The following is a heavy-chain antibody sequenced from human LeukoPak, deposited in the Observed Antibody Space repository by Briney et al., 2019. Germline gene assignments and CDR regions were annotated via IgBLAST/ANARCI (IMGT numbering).Heavy chain of an antibody. CDR2: IYYSGST. J-gene: IGHJ4*02. V-gene: IGHV4-39*07. CDR1: GGSISSSSYY. D-gene: IGHD5-12*01. CDR3: ARYSGYRDFDY. Sequence: PSETLSLTCTVSGGSISSSSYYWGWIRQPPGKGLEWIGSIYYSGSTYYYPSLKSRVTISIDTSKNQFSLKLSSVTAADTAVYYCARYSGYRDFDYWGQGTLVTVSS.